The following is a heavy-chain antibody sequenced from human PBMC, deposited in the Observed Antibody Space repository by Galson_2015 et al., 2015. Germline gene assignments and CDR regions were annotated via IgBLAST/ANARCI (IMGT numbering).Heavy chain of an antibody. CDR3: AKDGTIVILPAAHIDY. V-gene: IGHV3-23*01. D-gene: IGHD2-2*01. CDR1: GFTFSSYA. Sequence: SLRLSCAASGFTFSSYAVSWVRQAPGKGLEWVSGISGSGGSTYYADSVKGRFTISRDNSKNTLYLQMNSLRAEDTAVYYCAKDGTIVILPAAHIDYWGQGALVTVSS. J-gene: IGHJ4*02. CDR2: ISGSGGST.